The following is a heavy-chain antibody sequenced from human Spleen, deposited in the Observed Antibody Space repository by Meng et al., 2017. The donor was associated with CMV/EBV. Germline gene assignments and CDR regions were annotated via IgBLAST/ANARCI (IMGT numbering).Heavy chain of an antibody. V-gene: IGHV1-69*04. CDR1: GLIFSCYN. D-gene: IGHD6-6*01. CDR3: ARDASIAARPLWYFDL. CDR2: IIPILGIA. Sequence: GLIFSCYNITCVRPAPRQGLELMGRIIPILGIANYPQQFQGRVTIPADNSTSTAYMELSSLRSEDTAVYYCARDASIAARPLWYFDLWGRGTLVTVSS. J-gene: IGHJ2*01.